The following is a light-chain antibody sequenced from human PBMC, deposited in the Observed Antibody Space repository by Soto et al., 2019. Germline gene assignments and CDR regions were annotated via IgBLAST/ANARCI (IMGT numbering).Light chain of an antibody. V-gene: IGLV2-18*02. CDR2: EVS. J-gene: IGLJ1*01. Sequence: QSALTQPPSVSGSPGQSVTISCTGTSTDFVGYNRVSWYQQPPGTAPKLMIYEVSKRPSGVPDRFSGSKSGNTASLTISGLQAEDEAEYHCSSYTTSTTYVFGTGTKLTVL. CDR1: STDFVGYNR. CDR3: SSYTTSTTYV.